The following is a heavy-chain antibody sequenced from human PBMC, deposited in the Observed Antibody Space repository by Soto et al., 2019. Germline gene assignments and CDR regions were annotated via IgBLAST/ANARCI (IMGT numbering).Heavy chain of an antibody. CDR3: AKALSSGSTDFDY. CDR2: ISWNSGSI. V-gene: IGHV3-9*01. Sequence: EVQLEESGGGLVQPGRSLRLSCAASGFTFDDYAMHWVRQAPGKGLEWVSGISWNSGSIGYADSVKGRFTISRDNAKNSLYLQMNSLRAEDTALYYCAKALSSGSTDFDYWGQGTLVTVSS. D-gene: IGHD6-19*01. CDR1: GFTFDDYA. J-gene: IGHJ4*02.